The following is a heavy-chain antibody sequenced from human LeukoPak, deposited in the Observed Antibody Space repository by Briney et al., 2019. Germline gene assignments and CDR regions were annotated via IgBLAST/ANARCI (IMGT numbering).Heavy chain of an antibody. Sequence: GGSLRLSCAASGFTFDDYAMHWVRQAPGKGLEWVSGISWNSGSIGYADSVKGRFSISRDNAKNSVYLQMNSLRAEDTAVYYCARDRYFSYWGQGTLVTVSS. D-gene: IGHD3-9*01. CDR2: ISWNSGSI. V-gene: IGHV3-9*01. CDR1: GFTFDDYA. J-gene: IGHJ4*02. CDR3: ARDRYFSY.